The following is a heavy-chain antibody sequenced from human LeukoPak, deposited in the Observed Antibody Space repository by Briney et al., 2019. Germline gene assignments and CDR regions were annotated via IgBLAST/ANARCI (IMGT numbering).Heavy chain of an antibody. Sequence: GRSLRLSCAASGFTFSSYAIHWVRQAPGKGLDWVAVISYDGRNKYYADSVKGRFTISRGNSKNTLYLQINSLRAEDTAVYYCARERIAAVGTGWFDPWGQGTLVTVSS. CDR2: ISYDGRNK. CDR1: GFTFSSYA. J-gene: IGHJ5*02. D-gene: IGHD6-13*01. V-gene: IGHV3-30*04. CDR3: ARERIAAVGTGWFDP.